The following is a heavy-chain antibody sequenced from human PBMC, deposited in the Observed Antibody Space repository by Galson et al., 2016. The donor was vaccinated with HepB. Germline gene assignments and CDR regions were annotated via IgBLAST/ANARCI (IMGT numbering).Heavy chain of an antibody. Sequence: SLRLSCAPSGFNFSNYGMHWVHQTPGKGLEWVAVISYDGNNKYYADSVKGRFTISGDNSKNTLYLQMNSLRAEDTAVCYCAKNLRIKIAAPEYWGQGTVVTVSS. CDR2: ISYDGNNK. D-gene: IGHD2-15*01. V-gene: IGHV3-30*18. J-gene: IGHJ4*02. CDR3: AKNLRIKIAAPEY. CDR1: GFNFSNYG.